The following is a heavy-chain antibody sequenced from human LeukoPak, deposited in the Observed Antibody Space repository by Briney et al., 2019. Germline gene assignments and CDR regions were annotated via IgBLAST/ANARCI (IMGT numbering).Heavy chain of an antibody. CDR1: GYTFTNLD. J-gene: IGHJ4*02. CDR3: ASNPPNTGDFYY. D-gene: IGHD1-1*01. Sequence: ASVKVSCTTSGYTFTNLDINWLRQAPGQGLEWMGWMSPNSGDTGYAQKFQGRVSMTRDIFKSTAYMELSSLRSEDTAIYYCASNPPNTGDFYYWGLGTLVTVSS. CDR2: MSPNSGDT. V-gene: IGHV1-8*01.